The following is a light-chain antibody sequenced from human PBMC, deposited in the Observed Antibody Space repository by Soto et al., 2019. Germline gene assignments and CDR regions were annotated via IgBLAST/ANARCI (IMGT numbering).Light chain of an antibody. CDR1: NSDVGAYNY. CDR3: SSYTSSSLYV. Sequence: QSALTQPASVSGSPGQSITISCTGTNSDVGAYNYVSWYQQHPDKAPKLMIYDVTNRPSGVSNRFSGSKSGNTASLTISGLQAEDEADYYCSSYTSSSLYVFGTETKLTVL. J-gene: IGLJ1*01. V-gene: IGLV2-14*01. CDR2: DVT.